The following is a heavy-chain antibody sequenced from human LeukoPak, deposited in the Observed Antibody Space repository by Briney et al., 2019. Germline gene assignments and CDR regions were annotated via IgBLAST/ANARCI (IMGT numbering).Heavy chain of an antibody. V-gene: IGHV3-23*01. Sequence: GGSLRLSCAASGFTFSGSAMHWVRRAPGKGLEWVLAISGSGGSTYYADSVKGRFTISRDNSKNTLYLQMNSLRAEDTAVYYCAVNSIAARRKYYYYMDVWGKGTTVTVSS. CDR1: GFTFSGSA. CDR3: AVNSIAARRKYYYYMDV. D-gene: IGHD6-6*01. CDR2: ISGSGGST. J-gene: IGHJ6*03.